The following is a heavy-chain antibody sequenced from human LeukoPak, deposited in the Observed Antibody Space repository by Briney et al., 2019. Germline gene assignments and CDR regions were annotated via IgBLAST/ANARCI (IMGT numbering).Heavy chain of an antibody. Sequence: PGGTLRLSCAASGFTFSSYGMSWVRQAPGKGLEWVSAISGSGGSTYYADSVKGRFTISRDNSKNTLYLQMNSLRAEDTAVYYCAKDNYDILTGYFFDYWGQGTLVTVSS. CDR2: ISGSGGST. V-gene: IGHV3-23*01. CDR3: AKDNYDILTGYFFDY. J-gene: IGHJ4*02. CDR1: GFTFSSYG. D-gene: IGHD3-9*01.